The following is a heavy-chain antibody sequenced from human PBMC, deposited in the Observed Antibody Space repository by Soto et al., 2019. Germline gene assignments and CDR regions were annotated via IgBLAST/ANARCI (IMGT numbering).Heavy chain of an antibody. CDR1: GFTFSSYS. Sequence: EVQLVESGGGLVQPGGSPRLSCAASGFTFSSYSMNWVRQAPGKGLEWVSYISSSSSTIYYADSVKGRFTISRDNAKNSLYLQMNSLRAEDTAVYYCAHTVTTFFDYWGQGTLVTVSS. J-gene: IGHJ4*02. V-gene: IGHV3-48*01. CDR3: AHTVTTFFDY. CDR2: ISSSSSTI. D-gene: IGHD4-17*01.